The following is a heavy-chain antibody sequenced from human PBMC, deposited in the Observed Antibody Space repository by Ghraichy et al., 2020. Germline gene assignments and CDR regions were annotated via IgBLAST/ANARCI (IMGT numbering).Heavy chain of an antibody. CDR1: GGSFSGYY. J-gene: IGHJ6*02. CDR2: INHSGST. Sequence: SETLSLTCAVYGGSFSGYYWSWIRQPPGKGLEWIGEINHSGSTNYNPSLKSRVTISVDTSKNQFSLKLSSVTAADTAVYYCARGRDYCSSTSCYRGRGLVYYYGMDVWGQGTTVTGSS. D-gene: IGHD2-2*01. V-gene: IGHV4-34*01. CDR3: ARGRDYCSSTSCYRGRGLVYYYGMDV.